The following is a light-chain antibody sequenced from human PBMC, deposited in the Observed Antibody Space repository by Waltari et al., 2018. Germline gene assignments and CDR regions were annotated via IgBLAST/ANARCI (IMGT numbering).Light chain of an antibody. CDR3: QTGGFGIWM. J-gene: IGLJ3*02. Sequence: SPSASASLGASVKLTCTLSSGHSSYAIAWHQQQPDKGPRCLMKVNSDGIHIKGDGIPDRFSGSSSGAERYLTISSLQSEDEADYYCQTGGFGIWMFGGGTKLTVL. CDR1: SGHSSYA. CDR2: VNSDGIH. V-gene: IGLV4-69*01.